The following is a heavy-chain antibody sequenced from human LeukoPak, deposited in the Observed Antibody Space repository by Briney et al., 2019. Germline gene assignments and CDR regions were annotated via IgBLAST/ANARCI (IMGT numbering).Heavy chain of an antibody. J-gene: IGHJ2*01. CDR3: ARVRGSYSWYFDL. Sequence: KPSETLSLTRAVYGGSFSGYYWSWIRQPPGKGLEWIGEINHSGSTNYNPSLKNRVTMSVDTSKNQFSLKLSSVTAADTAVYYCARVRGSYSWYFDLWGRGTLVTVSS. CDR2: INHSGST. D-gene: IGHD1-26*01. CDR1: GGSFSGYY. V-gene: IGHV4-34*01.